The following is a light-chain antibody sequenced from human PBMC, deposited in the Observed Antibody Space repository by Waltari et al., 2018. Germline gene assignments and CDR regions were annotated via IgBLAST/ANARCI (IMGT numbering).Light chain of an antibody. V-gene: IGKV3-11*01. CDR3: QQRSNWPPRDT. CDR1: QSVSSY. CDR2: DAS. Sequence: EIVLTQSPATLSLSPGERATLSCRASQSVSSYFTWYQQKPGQAPRLLIHDASNRATGIPARLSGSVSGKDFTLTISSLEPEDFAVYYCQQRSNWPPRDTFGQGTKLEIK. J-gene: IGKJ2*01.